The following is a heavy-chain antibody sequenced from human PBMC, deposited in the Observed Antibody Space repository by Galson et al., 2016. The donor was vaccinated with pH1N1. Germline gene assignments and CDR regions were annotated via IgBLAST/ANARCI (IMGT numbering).Heavy chain of an antibody. Sequence: SLRLSCAASGFTFTDFWMTWVRQPPGRGLEWVANIKQDGSDQNYVDSVKGRFTISRDNAKNSPYLQMDGLGAEDTAVYYCIREYWSLYHWGQGTLVTVST. CDR3: IREYWSLYH. CDR2: IKQDGSDQ. D-gene: IGHD2-8*02. V-gene: IGHV3-7*01. CDR1: GFTFTDFW. J-gene: IGHJ5*02.